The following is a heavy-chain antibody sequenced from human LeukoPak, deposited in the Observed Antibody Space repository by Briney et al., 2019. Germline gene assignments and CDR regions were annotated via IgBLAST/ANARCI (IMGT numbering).Heavy chain of an antibody. CDR2: ISGSGGST. V-gene: IGHV3-23*01. CDR3: AKGLVRGVISDYYGMDV. D-gene: IGHD3-10*01. Sequence: GGSLRLSCAASGFTFSSYAMSWVRQAPGKGLEWVPAISGSGGSTYYADSVKGRFTISRDNSKNTLYLQMNSLRAEDTAVYYCAKGLVRGVISDYYGMDVWGQGTTVTVSS. J-gene: IGHJ6*02. CDR1: GFTFSSYA.